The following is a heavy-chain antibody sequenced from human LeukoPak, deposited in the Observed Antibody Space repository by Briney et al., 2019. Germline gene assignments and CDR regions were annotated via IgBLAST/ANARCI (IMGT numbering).Heavy chain of an antibody. J-gene: IGHJ4*02. D-gene: IGHD2/OR15-2a*01. CDR2: IYYGGSP. V-gene: IGHV4-59*11. CDR3: ARDFYEPFAY. CDR1: GASLSDQY. Sequence: PSETLSLTCTVSGASLSDQYWNWIRQTPGKGLEWIGYIYYGGSPNYNPSLKSRATISLDVSKNQFSLNLQSMTAADTAIYYCARDFYEPFAYWGQGTLVTVSS.